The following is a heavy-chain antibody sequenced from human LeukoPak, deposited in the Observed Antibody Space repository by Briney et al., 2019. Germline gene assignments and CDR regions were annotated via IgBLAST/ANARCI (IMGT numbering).Heavy chain of an antibody. CDR3: ARGHTDHDPVWGRYRFHFFDP. Sequence: ASVKVSCKASGYTFTSYDINWVRQATGQGREWMGWINPNSGNTGYEQKFQGRVTMTRNTSISTAYMEPSSLPSEHTAVYYCARGHTDHDPVWGRYRFHFFDPWGPGTLVTVSS. CDR2: INPNSGNT. V-gene: IGHV1-8*01. J-gene: IGHJ5*02. D-gene: IGHD3-16*02. CDR1: GYTFTSYD.